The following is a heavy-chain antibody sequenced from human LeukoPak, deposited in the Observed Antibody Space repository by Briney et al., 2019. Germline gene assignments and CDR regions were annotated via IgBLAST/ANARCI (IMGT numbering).Heavy chain of an antibody. J-gene: IGHJ6*02. CDR3: ARDPEMATPYYYGMDV. D-gene: IGHD5-24*01. CDR2: IYYSGSA. V-gene: IGHV4-59*01. CDR1: GGSISSDY. Sequence: PSETLSLTCTVSGGSISSDYWNWIRQPPEKGLEWIGYIYYSGSATYNPSLNNRVTISVDRSKNQFSLRLSSVTAADTAVYYCARDPEMATPYYYGMDVWGQGTTVTVS.